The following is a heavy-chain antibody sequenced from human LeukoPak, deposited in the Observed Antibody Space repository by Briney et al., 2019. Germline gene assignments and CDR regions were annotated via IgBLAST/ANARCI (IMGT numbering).Heavy chain of an antibody. CDR3: ARGVGSSLGAFDI. D-gene: IGHD6-6*01. J-gene: IGHJ3*02. CDR1: GFTFSSYS. V-gene: IGHV3-21*01. CDR2: ISSSSSYI. Sequence: GGSLRLSCAASGFTFSSYSMNWVRQAPGKGLEWVSSISSSSSYIYYADSVKGRFTISRDNAKNSLYLQMNSLRAEDTAVYYCARGVGSSLGAFDIWGQGTMVTVSS.